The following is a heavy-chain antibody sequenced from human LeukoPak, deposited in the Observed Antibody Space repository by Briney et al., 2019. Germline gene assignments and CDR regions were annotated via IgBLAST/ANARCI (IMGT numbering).Heavy chain of an antibody. V-gene: IGHV5-51*01. CDR3: ARPRTDPTAMAEV. J-gene: IGHJ4*02. CDR2: IYPGDSDT. Sequence: GESLKISCKGSGYSFTSYWIGWVRQMPGKGLEWMGIIYPGDSDTRYSPSFQGQVTISADKSISTAYLQWSSLKASDTVMYYCARPRTDPTAMAEVWGQGTLVTVSS. D-gene: IGHD5-18*01. CDR1: GYSFTSYW.